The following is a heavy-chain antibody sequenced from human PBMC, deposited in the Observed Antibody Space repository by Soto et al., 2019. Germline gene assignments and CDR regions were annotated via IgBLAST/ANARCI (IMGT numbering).Heavy chain of an antibody. CDR1: GFDFSSYT. D-gene: IGHD2-15*01. Sequence: PVGSLRLSCSSSGFDFSSYTINWVRQAPGKRLECLSSISSSGYIFSTDSVRGRFTISRDNAKNSVYLHINSLRAEDTAVYFCARDCSGGSCYPGIHVCGQGPTLTV. J-gene: IGHJ6*02. V-gene: IGHV3-21*01. CDR3: ARDCSGGSCYPGIHV. CDR2: ISSSGYI.